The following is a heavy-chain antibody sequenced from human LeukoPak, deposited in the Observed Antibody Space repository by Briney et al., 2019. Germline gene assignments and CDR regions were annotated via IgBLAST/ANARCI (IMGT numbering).Heavy chain of an antibody. CDR3: ARDSNSNYESYYYYGMDV. Sequence: GASVKVSCKASGYTFTGYYMHWVRQAPGQGLEWMGRINPNSGGTNYAQKFQGRVTMTRDTSISTAYMELSRLRTDDTAVYYCARDSNSNYESYYYYGMDVWGQGTTVTVSS. V-gene: IGHV1-2*06. J-gene: IGHJ6*02. D-gene: IGHD4-11*01. CDR1: GYTFTGYY. CDR2: INPNSGGT.